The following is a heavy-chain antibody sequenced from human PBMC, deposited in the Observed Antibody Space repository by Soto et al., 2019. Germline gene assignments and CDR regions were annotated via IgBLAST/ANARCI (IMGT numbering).Heavy chain of an antibody. D-gene: IGHD2-8*01. V-gene: IGHV4-34*01. CDR3: AREEVPQWFTKGYYGLDV. CDR2: IKHSGST. CDR1: GASFSGYY. Sequence: QVQLQQWGAGLLKPSETLSLTCAVYGASFSGYYWSWIRQPPGKGLEWSGEIKHSGSTNYNPSLKSRVTISLDTSNNQLSLKLSSVTAADTAIYYCAREEVPQWFTKGYYGLDVWGQGTTVTVSS. J-gene: IGHJ6*02.